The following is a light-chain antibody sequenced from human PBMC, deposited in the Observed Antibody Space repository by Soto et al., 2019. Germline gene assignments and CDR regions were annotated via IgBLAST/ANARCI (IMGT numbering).Light chain of an antibody. CDR3: QQLYSHPLT. CDR2: SAS. CDR1: QGITSY. V-gene: IGKV1-9*01. Sequence: IQFTQSSSSLSPSVGDRVSITCRASQGITSYLAWYQQRPGKAPGLLIYSASTLQSGVPSRFSGSGYGTDFSLTISNLQPEDFATYYCQQLYSHPLTFGGGTKVDIK. J-gene: IGKJ4*01.